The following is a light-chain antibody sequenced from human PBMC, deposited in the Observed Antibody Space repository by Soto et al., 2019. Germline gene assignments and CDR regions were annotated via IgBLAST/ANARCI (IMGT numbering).Light chain of an antibody. V-gene: IGKV3-15*01. CDR2: GAS. Sequence: EIVMTQSPATLSVSPGERATLSCRASQSVSTNLSWYQQKPGQAPRLLIYGASTRATGIPARFSGSGSGTEFTLTISSLQSEDFAVYYCQQYNYWHHPLTFGGGTKVEIK. CDR1: QSVSTN. J-gene: IGKJ4*01. CDR3: QQYNYWHHPLT.